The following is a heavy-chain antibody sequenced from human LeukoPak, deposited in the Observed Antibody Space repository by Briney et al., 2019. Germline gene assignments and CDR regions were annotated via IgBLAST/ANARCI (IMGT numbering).Heavy chain of an antibody. CDR2: VSLAGQT. J-gene: IGHJ4*02. D-gene: IGHD7-27*01. CDR3: ARRPTGDPKFDY. V-gene: IGHV4-4*02. CDR1: GGSISNTNW. Sequence: SGTLSLTCDVSGGSISNTNWWSWVRQPPGQGLEWIGEVSLAGQTNYNPSLNGRVTMSLDESSNQLSLKLSSVTAADTAVYYCARRPTGDPKFDYWGQGTLVTVSS.